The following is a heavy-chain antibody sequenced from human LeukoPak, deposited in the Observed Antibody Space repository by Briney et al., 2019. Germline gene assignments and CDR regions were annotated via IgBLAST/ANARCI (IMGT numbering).Heavy chain of an antibody. J-gene: IGHJ4*02. CDR2: ISSSTYI. CDR3: ARAYSDYEDFFDY. CDR1: GFTFSSYT. Sequence: GGSLRLSCTASGFTFSSYTMNWVLQAPGKGLEWVSSISSSTYIYYADSVKGRFTISRDNAKNSLYLQMDSLRAEDTAVYYCARAYSDYEDFFDYWGQGTLVTVSS. D-gene: IGHD4-11*01. V-gene: IGHV3-21*01.